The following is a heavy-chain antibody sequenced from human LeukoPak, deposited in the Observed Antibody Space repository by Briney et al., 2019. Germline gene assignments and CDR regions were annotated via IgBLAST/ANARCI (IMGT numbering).Heavy chain of an antibody. CDR1: DYSISSGYY. V-gene: IGHV4-38-2*01. D-gene: IGHD1-1*01. CDR2: FSHRGST. CDR3: ARAMAGTTGSPYYYYGMDV. J-gene: IGHJ6*04. Sequence: SETLSLTCAVSDYSISSGYYWGWIRQPPGKGLEWIGSFSHRGSTYYNPSLQSRVTISVDTSKNQFSLKLSSVTAADTAVYYCARAMAGTTGSPYYYYGMDVWGKGTTVTVSS.